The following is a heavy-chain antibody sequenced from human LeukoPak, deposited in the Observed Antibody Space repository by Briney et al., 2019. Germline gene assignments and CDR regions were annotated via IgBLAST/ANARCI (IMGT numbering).Heavy chain of an antibody. CDR2: ISYDGSNK. D-gene: IGHD3-3*01. V-gene: IGHV3-30-3*01. J-gene: IGHJ4*02. CDR3: ARDARLTYYDFWSGYYDY. CDR1: GFTFSSYA. Sequence: GGSLRLSCAASGFTFSSYAMHWVRQAPGKGLEWVAVISYDGSNKYYADSVKGRFTISRDNSKNTLYLQMNSLRAEDTAVYYCARDARLTYYDFWSGYYDYWGQGTLVTVSS.